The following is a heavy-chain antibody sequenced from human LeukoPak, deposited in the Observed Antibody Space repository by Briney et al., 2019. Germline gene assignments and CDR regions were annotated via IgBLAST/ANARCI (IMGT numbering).Heavy chain of an antibody. J-gene: IGHJ4*02. Sequence: XASGFTFSXXXXXWVRXAPGXGLEWVANIKQDGSEKYYVDSVKGRFTISRDNAKNSLYLQMNSLRDEDTAVYYCAKTGERDYWGRGTLVTVSS. CDR3: AKTGERDY. CDR1: GFTFSXXX. CDR2: IKQDGSEK. V-gene: IGHV3-7*01. D-gene: IGHD7-27*01.